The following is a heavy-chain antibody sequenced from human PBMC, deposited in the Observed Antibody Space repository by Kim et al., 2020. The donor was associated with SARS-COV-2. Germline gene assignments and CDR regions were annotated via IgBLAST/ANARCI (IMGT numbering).Heavy chain of an antibody. J-gene: IGHJ6*02. D-gene: IGHD6-19*01. Sequence: GRITISRDNAKNSLYLQMNSLRAEDTAVYYCARDPQWLVLGHYYYYGMDVWGQGTTVTVSS. V-gene: IGHV3-11*06. CDR3: ARDPQWLVLGHYYYYGMDV.